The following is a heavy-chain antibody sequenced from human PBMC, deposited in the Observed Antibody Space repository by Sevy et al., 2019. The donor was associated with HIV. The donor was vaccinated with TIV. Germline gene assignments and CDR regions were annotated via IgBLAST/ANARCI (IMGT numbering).Heavy chain of an antibody. CDR3: ATLRSGVPKPPYYFDY. V-gene: IGHV3-23*01. J-gene: IGHJ4*02. Sequence: GGSLRLSCGVSGFTFSSYAMTWVRQPPGKGLEWVSIISGSGATTSYADSVKGRFTISRDNSKKALYLQMNSLRAEDTAVYYCATLRSGVPKPPYYFDYWGQGTLVTVSS. CDR1: GFTFSSYA. CDR2: ISGSGATT. D-gene: IGHD3-10*01.